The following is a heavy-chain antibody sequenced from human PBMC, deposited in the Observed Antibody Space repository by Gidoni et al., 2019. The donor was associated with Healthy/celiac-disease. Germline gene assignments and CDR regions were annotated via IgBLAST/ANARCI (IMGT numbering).Heavy chain of an antibody. CDR2: IKQDGSEK. V-gene: IGHV3-7*03. CDR3: ARDLSQQLVPGVGY. J-gene: IGHJ4*02. CDR1: GFTFSSYW. Sequence: EVQLVESGGGLVQPGGSLRLSCSASGFTFSSYWMGWVRQAPGKGVEWVANIKQDGSEKYYVDSVKGRFTISRDNAKNSLYLQMNSLRAEDTAVYYCARDLSQQLVPGVGYWGQGTLVTVSS. D-gene: IGHD6-6*01.